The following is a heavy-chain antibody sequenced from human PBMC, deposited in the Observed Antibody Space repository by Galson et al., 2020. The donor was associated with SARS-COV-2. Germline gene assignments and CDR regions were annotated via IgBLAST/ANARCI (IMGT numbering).Heavy chain of an antibody. Sequence: ETSETLSLTCTVSGGSISSGDYYWSWIRQPPGKGLEWIGYIYYSGSTYYNPSLKSRVTISVDTSKNQFSLKLSSVTAADTAVYYCARVKAAAGTRVYYYYYGMDVWGQGTTVTVSS. CDR1: GGSISSGDYY. V-gene: IGHV4-30-4*01. D-gene: IGHD6-13*01. J-gene: IGHJ6*02. CDR3: ARVKAAAGTRVYYYYYGMDV. CDR2: IYYSGST.